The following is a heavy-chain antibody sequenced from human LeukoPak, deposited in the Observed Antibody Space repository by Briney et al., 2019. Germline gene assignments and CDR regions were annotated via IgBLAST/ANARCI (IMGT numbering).Heavy chain of an antibody. CDR2: IYTSGST. Sequence: SETLSLTCTVSGGSISSYYWSWIRQPAGKGLEWIGRIYTSGSTNYNPSLKSRVTMSVDTSKNQFSLKLSSVTAADTAVYYCARDLTHYGSGSYFDYWGQGTLVTVSS. J-gene: IGHJ4*02. CDR3: ARDLTHYGSGSYFDY. V-gene: IGHV4-4*07. D-gene: IGHD3-10*01. CDR1: GGSISSYY.